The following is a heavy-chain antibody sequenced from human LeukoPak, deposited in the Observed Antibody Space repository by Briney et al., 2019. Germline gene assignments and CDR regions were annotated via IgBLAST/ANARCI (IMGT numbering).Heavy chain of an antibody. CDR2: IYHSGST. Sequence: SETLSLTCTVSGYSISSGYYWGWIRQPPGKGLEWIGSIYHSGSTYYNPSLKSRVTISVDTSKNQFSLKLSSVTAADTAVYYCARNIVGTIGGFDIWGQGTMVTVSS. CDR3: ARNIVGTIGGFDI. J-gene: IGHJ3*02. CDR1: GYSISSGYY. V-gene: IGHV4-38-2*02. D-gene: IGHD5-12*01.